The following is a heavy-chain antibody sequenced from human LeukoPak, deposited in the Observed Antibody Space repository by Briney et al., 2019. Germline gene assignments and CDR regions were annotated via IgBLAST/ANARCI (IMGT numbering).Heavy chain of an antibody. J-gene: IGHJ6*03. CDR3: ARTAVAAARIYYYMDV. V-gene: IGHV3-7*01. CDR1: GFLLRSFW. CDR2: KKQGGSQK. D-gene: IGHD6-13*01. Sequence: PGESLSLSCAASGFLLRSFWVTWVRHAPEKALERVANKKQGGSQKNYVDSVKGRLSISRDKDTKSPFLQMNNLRAEATAVYFCARTAVAAARIYYYMDVGGKGTTVSASS.